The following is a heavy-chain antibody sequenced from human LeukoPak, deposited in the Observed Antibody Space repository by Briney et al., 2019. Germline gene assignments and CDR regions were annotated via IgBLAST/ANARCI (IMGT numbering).Heavy chain of an antibody. V-gene: IGHV4-34*01. Sequence: SETLSLTCAVYGGSFSGYYWSWIRQPPGKGLEWIGEINHSGSTNYNPSLKSRVTISVDTSKNQFSLKLSSVTAADTAVYYCARSVGSSWYGGWFDPWGQGTLATVSS. CDR3: ARSVGSSWYGGWFDP. D-gene: IGHD6-13*01. CDR2: INHSGST. J-gene: IGHJ5*02. CDR1: GGSFSGYY.